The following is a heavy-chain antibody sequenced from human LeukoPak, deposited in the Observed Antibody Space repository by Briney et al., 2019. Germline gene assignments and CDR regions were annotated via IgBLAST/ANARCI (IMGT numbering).Heavy chain of an antibody. Sequence: GGSLRLSCVASEFTFSSYWMTWVRQAPGKGLEWVANIKTDGSQIYYVDSVKGRFTISRDNSKNTLYLQMNSLRAEDTAVYYCAKDRWGSGVTLMEYWGQGTLVTVSS. V-gene: IGHV3-7*03. J-gene: IGHJ4*02. CDR3: AKDRWGSGVTLMEY. CDR2: IKTDGSQI. D-gene: IGHD3-16*01. CDR1: EFTFSSYW.